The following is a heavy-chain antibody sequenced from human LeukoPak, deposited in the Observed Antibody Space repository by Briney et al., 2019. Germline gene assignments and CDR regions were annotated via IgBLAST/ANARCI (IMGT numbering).Heavy chain of an antibody. V-gene: IGHV3-74*01. D-gene: IGHD2-15*01. CDR3: ARDLGYCSGGSCRNWFDP. CDR1: GFTSSSSW. CDR2: INSDGSGT. Sequence: GGSLRLSCAASGFTSSSSWMHWVRQAPGKGLVWVSHINSDGSGTNYADSVKGRLTISRDNAKNTLYLQMNNLRADDTAVYSCARDLGYCSGGSCRNWFDPWGQGTLVTVSS. J-gene: IGHJ5*02.